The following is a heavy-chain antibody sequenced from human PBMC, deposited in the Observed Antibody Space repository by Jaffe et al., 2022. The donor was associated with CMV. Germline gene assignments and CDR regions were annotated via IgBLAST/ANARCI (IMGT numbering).Heavy chain of an antibody. D-gene: IGHD6-6*01. CDR2: ISSSSSYI. CDR1: GFTFSSYS. V-gene: IGHV3-21*01. Sequence: EVQLVESGGGLVKPGGSLRLSCAASGFTFSSYSMNWVRQAPGKGLEWVSSISSSSSYIYYADSVKGRFTISRDNAKNSLYLQMNSLRAEDTAVYYCARDPQPIEYSSSRWFDPWGQGTLVTVSS. J-gene: IGHJ5*02. CDR3: ARDPQPIEYSSSRWFDP.